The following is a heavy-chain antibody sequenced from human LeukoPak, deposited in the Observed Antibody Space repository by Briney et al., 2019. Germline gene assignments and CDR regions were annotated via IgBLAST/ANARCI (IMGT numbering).Heavy chain of an antibody. J-gene: IGHJ4*02. D-gene: IGHD6-19*01. Sequence: GRSLRLSCAASGFTFSSYGMHWVRQAPGKGLEWVAVIWYDGSNKYYADSVKGRFTISRDNSKNTLYLQMNSLRAEDTAVYYCAREVLSGYSSGWYRGFDYWGQGTLVTVS. CDR1: GFTFSSYG. CDR2: IWYDGSNK. CDR3: AREVLSGYSSGWYRGFDY. V-gene: IGHV3-33*01.